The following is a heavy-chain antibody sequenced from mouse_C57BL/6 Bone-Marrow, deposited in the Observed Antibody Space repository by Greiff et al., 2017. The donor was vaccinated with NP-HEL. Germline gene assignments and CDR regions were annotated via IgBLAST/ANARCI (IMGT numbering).Heavy chain of an antibody. Sequence: VQLQQSGAELVRPGASVKLSCTASGFNIKDDYMHWVKQRPDQGLEWIGWIDPENGDTEYASKFQGKATITADTSSNTAYLQLSSLTSEDTAVYYCTTPTTVVAYWGQGTLVTVSA. CDR1: GFNIKDDY. D-gene: IGHD1-1*02. V-gene: IGHV14-4*01. CDR2: IDPENGDT. CDR3: TTPTTVVAY. J-gene: IGHJ3*01.